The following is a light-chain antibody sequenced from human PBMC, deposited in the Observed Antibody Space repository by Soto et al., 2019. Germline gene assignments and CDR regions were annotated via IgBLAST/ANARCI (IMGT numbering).Light chain of an antibody. Sequence: EIVLTQSPGTLSLSPGKRATLSCRASQSVSSYLAWYQQKPGQAPRLLIYDASNRATGIPARFSGSGSGTDFTLTISSLEPEDFAVYYCQQRSNWPPTFGQGTKVDNK. V-gene: IGKV3-11*01. CDR2: DAS. J-gene: IGKJ1*01. CDR1: QSVSSY. CDR3: QQRSNWPPT.